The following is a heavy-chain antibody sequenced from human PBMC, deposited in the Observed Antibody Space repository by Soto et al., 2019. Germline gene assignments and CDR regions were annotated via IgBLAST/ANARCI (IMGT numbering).Heavy chain of an antibody. CDR1: GFTFSSYS. CDR3: AALADYYYYYMDV. J-gene: IGHJ6*03. V-gene: IGHV3-21*01. CDR2: ISSSSSYI. Sequence: EVQLVESGGGLVKPGGSLRLSCAASGFTFSSYSMNWVRQAPGKGLEWVSSISSSSSYIYYADSVKGRLTISRDNADNSLHLQMKSPRAADATVYYCAALADYYYYYMDVWGKGTTVTVSS.